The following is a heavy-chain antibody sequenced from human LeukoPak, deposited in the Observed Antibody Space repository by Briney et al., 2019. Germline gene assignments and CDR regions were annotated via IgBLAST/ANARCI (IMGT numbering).Heavy chain of an antibody. CDR3: AREYCSGGSCYSGSRPYYYYYGMDV. Sequence: ALVKVSCKASGYTFTSYYMHWVRQAPGQGLEWMGIINPSGGSTSYAQKFQGRVTMTRDTSTSTVYMELSSLRSEDTAVYYCAREYCSGGSCYSGSRPYYYYYGMDVWGQGTTVTVSS. J-gene: IGHJ6*02. D-gene: IGHD2-15*01. CDR1: GYTFTSYY. CDR2: INPSGGST. V-gene: IGHV1-46*01.